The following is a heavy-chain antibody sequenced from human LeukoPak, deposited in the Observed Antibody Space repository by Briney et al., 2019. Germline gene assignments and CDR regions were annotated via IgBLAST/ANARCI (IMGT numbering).Heavy chain of an antibody. CDR1: GFTFSSYA. V-gene: IGHV3-23*01. Sequence: PGGSLRLSCGASGFTFSSYAMNWVRQAPGKGLEWVSVISGSGGNTYYADSVKGRFTVSRDNSKNTLFLQMNSLRADDTAVYYCAKVPYSGFYDSSGFYYYFDYWGQGTLVTVSS. CDR3: AKVPYSGFYDSSGFYYYFDY. J-gene: IGHJ4*02. CDR2: ISGSGGNT. D-gene: IGHD3-22*01.